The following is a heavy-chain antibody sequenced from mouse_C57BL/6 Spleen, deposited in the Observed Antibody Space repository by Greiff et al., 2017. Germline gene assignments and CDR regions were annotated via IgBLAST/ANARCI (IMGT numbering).Heavy chain of an antibody. D-gene: IGHD1-1*01. J-gene: IGHJ2*01. CDR2: IDPETGGT. Sequence: QVQLQQSGAELVRPGASVTLSCKASGYTFTDYEMHWVKQTPVHGLEWIGAIDPETGGTAYNQKFKGKAILTADKSSSTAYMELRSLTSEDSAVYYCLYYGSLYFDYWGQGTTLTVSS. V-gene: IGHV1-15*01. CDR1: GYTFTDYE. CDR3: LYYGSLYFDY.